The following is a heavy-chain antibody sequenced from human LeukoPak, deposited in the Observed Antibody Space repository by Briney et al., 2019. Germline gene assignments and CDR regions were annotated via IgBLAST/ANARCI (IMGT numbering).Heavy chain of an antibody. D-gene: IGHD5-24*01. CDR2: ISTSSSNT. Sequence: PGGSLRLSCAASGVTFSGYYMSWIRQAPGKGLEWVSYISTSSSNTNYADSVKGRFTISRDNAKNSLYLRMDSVRAEDTAVYYCARGAQADGYWGQGTLVTVSS. CDR1: GVTFSGYY. J-gene: IGHJ4*02. CDR3: ARGAQADGY. V-gene: IGHV3-11*05.